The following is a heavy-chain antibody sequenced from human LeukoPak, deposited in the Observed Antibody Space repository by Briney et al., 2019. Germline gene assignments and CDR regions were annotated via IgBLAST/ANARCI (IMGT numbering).Heavy chain of an antibody. CDR1: DGSINNYY. J-gene: IGHJ3*02. V-gene: IGHV4-4*07. D-gene: IGHD2-15*01. CDR3: ARGRYCSADICSGGDAFDI. CDR2: IYTRGST. Sequence: SGTLSLTCTVSDGSINNYYWSWIRQPAGKGLEWIGRIYTRGSTDYNPSLKSRVTMSVDTSKNQFSLKLSSVTAADTAVYYCARGRYCSADICSGGDAFDIWGQGTMVSVSS.